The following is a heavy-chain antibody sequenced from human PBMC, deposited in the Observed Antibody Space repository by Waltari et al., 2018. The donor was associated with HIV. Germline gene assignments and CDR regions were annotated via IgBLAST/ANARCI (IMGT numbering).Heavy chain of an antibody. CDR3: VRNGGSFDY. CDR1: GFTFNSHW. D-gene: IGHD1-26*01. V-gene: IGHV3-7*01. CDR2: IKQDGSDK. J-gene: IGHJ4*02. Sequence: EVQLVESGGGLVQPGGSLRLSCAACGFTFNSHWMSWIRQAPGKGLEWVANIKQDGSDKNYVDSVKGRFTISRDNAKNSLYLQMNSLRAEDTAVYYCVRNGGSFDYWGQGTLVTVSS.